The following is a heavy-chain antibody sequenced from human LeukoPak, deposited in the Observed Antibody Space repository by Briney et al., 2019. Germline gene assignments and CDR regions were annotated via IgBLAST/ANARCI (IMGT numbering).Heavy chain of an antibody. Sequence: RASVKVSCKASGYTFTGYYMHWVRQAPGQGLEWMGWINPNSGGTNYAQKFQGRVTMTRDTSISTAYMELSRLRSDDTAVYYCASSAMYSGSHMTFDYWGQGTLVTVSS. D-gene: IGHD1-26*01. J-gene: IGHJ4*02. V-gene: IGHV1-2*02. CDR3: ASSAMYSGSHMTFDY. CDR1: GYTFTGYY. CDR2: INPNSGGT.